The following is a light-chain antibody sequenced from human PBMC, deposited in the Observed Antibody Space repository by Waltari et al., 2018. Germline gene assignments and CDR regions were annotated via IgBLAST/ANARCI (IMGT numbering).Light chain of an antibody. Sequence: SSELTQDPAVSVALGQTVRITCQGDSLRSYYASRYQQKPGQAPVLVIYGKNNRPSGIPDRFSGSSSGNTASLTITGAQAEDEADYYCNSRDSSGNHLYVVFGGGTKLTVL. CDR3: NSRDSSGNHLYVV. J-gene: IGLJ2*01. CDR2: GKN. CDR1: SLRSYY. V-gene: IGLV3-19*01.